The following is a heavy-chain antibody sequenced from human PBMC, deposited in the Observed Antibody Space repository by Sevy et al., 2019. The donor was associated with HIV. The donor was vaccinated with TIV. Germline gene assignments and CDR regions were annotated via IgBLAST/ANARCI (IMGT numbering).Heavy chain of an antibody. CDR3: TTGGTFGGVIVDF. D-gene: IGHD3-16*02. CDR1: GFTFSNAW. CDR2: IRSISDGGTT. V-gene: IGHV3-15*01. Sequence: GGSLRLSCTASGFTFSNAWMTWVRQAPGKGLEWVGRIRSISDGGTTDYAAPVKERFTISRDDSKNTLSLQMNSLKNEETAVYYCTTGGTFGGVIVDFWGRGTLVTVSS. J-gene: IGHJ4*02.